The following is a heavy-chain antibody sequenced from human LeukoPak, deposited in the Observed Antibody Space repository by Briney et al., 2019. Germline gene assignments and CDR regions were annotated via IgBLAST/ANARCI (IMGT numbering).Heavy chain of an antibody. CDR3: ARVWTATTPDY. J-gene: IGHJ4*02. V-gene: IGHV3-23*01. CDR2: ISHSGGNT. CDR1: GLTFGNYA. Sequence: PGRSLRLSCAASGLTFGNYALSWVRQAPGKGLEWVSGISHSGGNTYYSDSVKGRFTISRDNSKNTLYLQMNSLRAEDTAVYYCARVWTATTPDYWGQGTLVTVSS. D-gene: IGHD4-17*01.